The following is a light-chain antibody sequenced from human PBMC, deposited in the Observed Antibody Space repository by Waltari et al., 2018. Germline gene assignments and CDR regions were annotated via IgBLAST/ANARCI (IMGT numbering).Light chain of an antibody. V-gene: IGKV1-39*01. CDR3: QQYNSYEWT. CDR2: AAS. CDR1: QSISSY. J-gene: IGKJ1*01. Sequence: DVQMTQSPSSLSASVGDRVTITCRASQSISSYLNWYQQKPGKAPKLLIYAASSLQSGVPSRFSGSGSGTDFTLTISSLKPDDFATYYCQQYNSYEWTFGQGTKVAIK.